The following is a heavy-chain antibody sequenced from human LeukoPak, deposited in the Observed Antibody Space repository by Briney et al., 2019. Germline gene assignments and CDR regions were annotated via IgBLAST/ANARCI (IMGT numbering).Heavy chain of an antibody. J-gene: IGHJ4*02. V-gene: IGHV3-21*01. CDR1: GFTFSNYN. CDR2: ISSSNNYI. Sequence: GGSLRLSCAASGFTFSNYNMNWVRQAPGKGLGWVSSISSSNNYIYYADSVKGRFTISRDNAKNSLYLQMNSLRAEDTAVYYCARRSPNYYFDYWGQGTPVTVSS. CDR3: ARRSPNYYFDY.